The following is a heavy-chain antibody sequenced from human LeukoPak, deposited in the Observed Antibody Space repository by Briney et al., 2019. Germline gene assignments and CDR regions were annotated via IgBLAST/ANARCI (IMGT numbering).Heavy chain of an antibody. CDR2: ISASSSSI. CDR3: AKDRGWELKLFDY. J-gene: IGHJ4*02. Sequence: GGSLRLSCAASGFTFSSYNMNWVRQAPGKGLEWVAYISASSSSIYYADSVKGRLTISRDNSKNTLYVQMNSLRAEDTAVYYCAKDRGWELKLFDYWGQGTLVTVSS. D-gene: IGHD1-26*01. CDR1: GFTFSSYN. V-gene: IGHV3-48*01.